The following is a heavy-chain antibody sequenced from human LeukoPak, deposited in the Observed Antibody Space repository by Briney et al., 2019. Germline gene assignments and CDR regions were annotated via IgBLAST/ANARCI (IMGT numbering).Heavy chain of an antibody. V-gene: IGHV4-34*01. CDR3: ARGLPTPGTLRFLEWLLFHWFDP. CDR1: GGSFSGYY. D-gene: IGHD3-3*01. J-gene: IGHJ5*02. CDR2: INHSGST. Sequence: PSETLSLTCAVYGGSFSGYYWSWIRQPPGKGLEWIGEINHSGSTNYNPSLKSRVTISVDTSKNQFSLKLSSVTAADTAVYYCARGLPTPGTLRFLEWLLFHWFDPWGQGTLVTVSS.